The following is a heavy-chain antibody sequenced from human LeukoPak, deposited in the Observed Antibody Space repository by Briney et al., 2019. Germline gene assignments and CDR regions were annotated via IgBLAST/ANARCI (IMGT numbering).Heavy chain of an antibody. CDR1: GGSTSGYS. Sequence: KPSETLSLTCTVSGGSTSGYSWSWIRQPPGKGLEWIGYTDYSGSTKYNPSLKSRVTISLDTSKNQFSLRLRSVTDADTAVYYCARGGHDWNYVGEWYFDSWGQGTQVIVSS. CDR3: ARGGHDWNYVGEWYFDS. V-gene: IGHV4-59*08. J-gene: IGHJ4*02. D-gene: IGHD1-7*01. CDR2: TDYSGST.